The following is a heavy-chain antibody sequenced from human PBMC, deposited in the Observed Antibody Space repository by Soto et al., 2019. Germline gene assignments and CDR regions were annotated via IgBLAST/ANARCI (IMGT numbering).Heavy chain of an antibody. J-gene: IGHJ4*02. CDR2: IYYSGST. D-gene: IGHD2-8*01. V-gene: IGHV4-39*01. Sequence: SETLSLTCTVSGGSISSSSYYWGWIRQPPGKGLEWIGSIYYSGSTYYNPSLKSRVTISVDTSKNQFSLKLSSVTAADTAVYYCARHEVLMVYATPLAPLYFDYWGQGTLVTVSS. CDR3: ARHEVLMVYATPLAPLYFDY. CDR1: GGSISSSSYY.